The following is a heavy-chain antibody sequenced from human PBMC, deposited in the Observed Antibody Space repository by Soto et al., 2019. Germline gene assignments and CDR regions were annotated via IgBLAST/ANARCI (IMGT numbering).Heavy chain of an antibody. J-gene: IGHJ4*02. D-gene: IGHD4-4*01. V-gene: IGHV3-33*08. CDR1: GFTFSSYG. Sequence: GGSLRLSCAASGFTFSSYGMHWVRQAPGKGLEWVAVIWYDGSNKYYADSVKGRFTISRDNSKNTLYLQMNSLRAEDTAVYYCAREMRSTVTTISYYYFDYWDQGTLVTVSS. CDR3: AREMRSTVTTISYYYFDY. CDR2: IWYDGSNK.